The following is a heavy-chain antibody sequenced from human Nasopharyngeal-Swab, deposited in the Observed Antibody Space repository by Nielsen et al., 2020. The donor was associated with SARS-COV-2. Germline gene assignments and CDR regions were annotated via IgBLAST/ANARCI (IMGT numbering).Heavy chain of an antibody. CDR3: ARGWGAYYDSSGPPEFDP. J-gene: IGHJ5*02. D-gene: IGHD3-22*01. CDR2: IWYDGSNK. Sequence: GESLKISCAASGFTFSSYGMHWVRQAPGKGLEWVAVIWYDGSNKYYADSVKGRFTISRDNSKNTLYLQMNSLRAEDTAVYYCARGWGAYYDSSGPPEFDPWGQGTLVTVSS. V-gene: IGHV3-33*01. CDR1: GFTFSSYG.